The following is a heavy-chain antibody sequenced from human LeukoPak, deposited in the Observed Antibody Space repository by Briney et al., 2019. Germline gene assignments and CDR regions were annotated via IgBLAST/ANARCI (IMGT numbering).Heavy chain of an antibody. CDR3: ARRIGYCGGDCYSDAFDI. D-gene: IGHD2-21*02. J-gene: IGHJ3*02. CDR1: GGSISSYY. CDR2: IYYSGST. V-gene: IGHV4-59*08. Sequence: PSETLSLTCTVSGGSISSYYWSWIRQPPGKGLEWIGYIYYSGSTNYNPSLKSRVTISVDTFKNQFSLRLSSVTAADTAVYYCARRIGYCGGDCYSDAFDIWGQGTMVTVSS.